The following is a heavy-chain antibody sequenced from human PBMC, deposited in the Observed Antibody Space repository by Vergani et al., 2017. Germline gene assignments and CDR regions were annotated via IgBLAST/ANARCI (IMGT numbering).Heavy chain of an antibody. CDR1: GGSISSYY. CDR3: ARGGFTVTPYYFDY. Sequence: QVQLQESGPGLVKPSETLSLTCTVSGGSISSYYWSWIRQPPGKGLEWNGYIYYRGRNNYNPSLKSRVTISVDKSKNQFSLKMSSVTAADTAVYYCARGGFTVTPYYFDYGGQGTLVTVSS. CDR2: IYYRGRN. J-gene: IGHJ4*02. V-gene: IGHV4-59*01. D-gene: IGHD4-17*01.